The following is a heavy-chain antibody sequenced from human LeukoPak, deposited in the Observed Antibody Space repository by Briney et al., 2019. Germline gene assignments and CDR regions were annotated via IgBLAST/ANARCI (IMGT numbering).Heavy chain of an antibody. D-gene: IGHD2-2*01. J-gene: IGHJ4*02. V-gene: IGHV1-69*01. CDR1: GGTFSSYA. Sequence: SVKVSCKASGGTFSSYAISWVRQAPGQGLEWMGGIIPIFGTANYAQKFQGRVTITADEPTSTAYMELSSLRSEDTAVYYCAIPGGGCSSTSCPDDYWGQGTLVTVSS. CDR2: IIPIFGTA. CDR3: AIPGGGCSSTSCPDDY.